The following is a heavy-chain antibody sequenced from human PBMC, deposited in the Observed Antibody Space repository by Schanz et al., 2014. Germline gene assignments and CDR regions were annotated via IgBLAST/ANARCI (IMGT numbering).Heavy chain of an antibody. CDR1: GGSFSGYY. CDR2: INHSGST. D-gene: IGHD3-3*01. Sequence: QVQLQQWGSGLLKPSETLSLTCAVYGGSFSGYYWTWIRQTPGKGLEWIGEINHSGSTNYKASLMSRVTISVDTSKNHFSLKVTSVTAADTGVYYCARGRGYYDFWSGYSSVFDYWGQGTLVTVSS. J-gene: IGHJ4*02. V-gene: IGHV4-34*01. CDR3: ARGRGYYDFWSGYSSVFDY.